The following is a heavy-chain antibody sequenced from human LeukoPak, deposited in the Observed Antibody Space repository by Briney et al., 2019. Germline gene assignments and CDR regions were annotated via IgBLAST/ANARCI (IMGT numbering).Heavy chain of an antibody. CDR3: AKDGSWSCTD. J-gene: IGHJ4*02. Sequence: GGSLRLSCAASGFTFSNSAMHWVRQGPGKGLEWVAYIAHHGNNKYYADSVKGRFTISRDNCKRTLYLQMNSLRPDDTAMYYCAKDGSWSCTDWGQGTLVTVSS. CDR2: IAHHGNNK. V-gene: IGHV3-30*02. D-gene: IGHD2-8*02. CDR1: GFTFSNSA.